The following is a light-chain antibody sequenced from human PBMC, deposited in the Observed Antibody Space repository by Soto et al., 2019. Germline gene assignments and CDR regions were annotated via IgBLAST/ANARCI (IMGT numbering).Light chain of an antibody. CDR3: QQRSNWIIT. Sequence: EIVLTQSPATLSLSPGERAILSGRASQSVSSYLALYQQKPCHAPRLLIYDASNRATGIPARFSGSGSGTAFSLTISSLEPEHFAVDFCQQRSNWIITFGQGTRLEI. J-gene: IGKJ5*01. CDR1: QSVSSY. V-gene: IGKV3-11*01. CDR2: DAS.